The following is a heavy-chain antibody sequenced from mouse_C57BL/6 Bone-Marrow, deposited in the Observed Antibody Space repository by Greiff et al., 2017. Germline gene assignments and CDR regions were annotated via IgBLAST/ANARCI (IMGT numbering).Heavy chain of an antibody. J-gene: IGHJ4*01. CDR2: IYPGSGST. CDR1: GYTFTSYW. V-gene: IGHV1-55*01. Sequence: QVQLKQSGAELVKPGASVKMSCKASGYTFTSYWITWVKQRPGQGLEWIGEIYPGSGSTNYNEKFKSKATLTVDTSSSTAYMQLSSLTSEDSAVYYCARVGRGAMDYWGQGTSVTVSS. CDR3: ARVGRGAMDY.